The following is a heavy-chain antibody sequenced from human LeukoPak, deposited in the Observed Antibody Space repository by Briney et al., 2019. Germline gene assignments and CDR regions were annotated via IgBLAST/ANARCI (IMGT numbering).Heavy chain of an antibody. Sequence: SETLSLTCTVSGGSISSYYWSWIRQPVGKGLEWIGRIYTSGSTNYNASLKSRVSMSVDTSKNQFSLKLSSVTAADTAVFYCARENSGSYREFDYWGQGTLVTVSS. V-gene: IGHV4-4*07. J-gene: IGHJ4*02. CDR3: ARENSGSYREFDY. D-gene: IGHD1-26*01. CDR1: GGSISSYY. CDR2: IYTSGST.